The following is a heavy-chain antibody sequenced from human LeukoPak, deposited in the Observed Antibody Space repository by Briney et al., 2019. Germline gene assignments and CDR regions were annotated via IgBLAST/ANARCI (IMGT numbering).Heavy chain of an antibody. CDR1: GFTFSSYG. Sequence: HPGGSLRLSCAASGFTFSSYGMSWVRQAPGKGLEWVSAISGSGGSTYYADSVKGRFTISRDNSKNTLYLQMNSLRAEDTAVYYCAKVRAQQRNWAFDIWGQGTMVTVSS. D-gene: IGHD6-13*01. V-gene: IGHV3-23*01. J-gene: IGHJ3*02. CDR3: AKVRAQQRNWAFDI. CDR2: ISGSGGST.